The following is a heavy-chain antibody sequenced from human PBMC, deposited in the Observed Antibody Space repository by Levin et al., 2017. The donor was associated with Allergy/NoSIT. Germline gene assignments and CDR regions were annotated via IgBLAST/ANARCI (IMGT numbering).Heavy chain of an antibody. V-gene: IGHV3-7*01. CDR3: ARDAGVDF. Sequence: GESLKISCAASGFTFSKYWMTWVRQAPGKGLEWVANINQDGTEKHYVDSVKGRFTISRDNAKNSLYLQMISLRAEDTAVYYCARDAGVDFWGQGTLVTVSS. J-gene: IGHJ4*02. CDR2: INQDGTEK. CDR1: GFTFSKYW. D-gene: IGHD3-10*01.